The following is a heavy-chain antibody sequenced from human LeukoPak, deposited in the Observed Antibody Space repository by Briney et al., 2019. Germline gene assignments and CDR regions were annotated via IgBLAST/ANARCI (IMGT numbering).Heavy chain of an antibody. CDR3: ARGKVVVENWFDP. CDR1: GGTFSSYA. CDR2: IIPIFGIA. V-gene: IGHV1-69*17. J-gene: IGHJ5*02. D-gene: IGHD2-2*01. Sequence: ASVKVSCKASGGTFSSYAISWVRQAPGQGREWMGRIIPIFGIANYAQKFQGRVTITADKSTSTAYMELSSLRSEDTAVYYCARGKVVVENWFDPWGRGTLVTVSS.